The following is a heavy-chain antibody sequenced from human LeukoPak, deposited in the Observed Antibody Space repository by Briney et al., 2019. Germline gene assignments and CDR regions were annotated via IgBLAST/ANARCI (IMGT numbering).Heavy chain of an antibody. CDR1: GYTFTCYY. D-gene: IGHD6-13*01. V-gene: IGHV1-2*02. CDR2: INPNSSGT. Sequence: ASVKASCKASGYTFTCYYMHWVRQAPGQGLELMGFINPNSSGTNYAQKFQGRVTMSRDTSISTAYMELSRLRSDDTAVYYCARSIAAAGDLDYWGQGTLVTVSS. CDR3: ARSIAAAGDLDY. J-gene: IGHJ4*02.